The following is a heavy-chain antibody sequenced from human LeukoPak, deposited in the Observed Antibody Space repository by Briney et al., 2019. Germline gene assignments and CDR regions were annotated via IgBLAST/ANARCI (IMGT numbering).Heavy chain of an antibody. D-gene: IGHD3-16*01. J-gene: IGHJ5*02. CDR2: ISIGGDTR. CDR3: ASLWELTMA. V-gene: IGHV3-48*03. CDR1: GFRFSNYE. Sequence: GGSLRLSCAASGFRFSNYEMDWVRQAPGKGLEWVSYISIGGDTRHYADSVESRFTISRDNAKNSVYLQMNSLRAEDTAVYFCASLWELTMAWGQGTLVTVSS.